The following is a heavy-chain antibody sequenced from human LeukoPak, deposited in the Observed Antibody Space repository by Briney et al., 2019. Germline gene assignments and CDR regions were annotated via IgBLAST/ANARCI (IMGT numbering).Heavy chain of an antibody. V-gene: IGHV4-34*01. CDR1: GFTFSDYY. CDR2: INHSGST. D-gene: IGHD3-10*01. CDR3: ARGRRSEGYYGSGSYYRKGLYWYFDL. J-gene: IGHJ2*01. Sequence: PGGSLRLSCVASGFTFSDYYMAWIRQAPGKGLEWIGEINHSGSTNYNPSLKSRVTISVDTSKNQFSLKLSSVTAADTAVYYCARGRRSEGYYGSGSYYRKGLYWYFDLWGRGTLVTVSS.